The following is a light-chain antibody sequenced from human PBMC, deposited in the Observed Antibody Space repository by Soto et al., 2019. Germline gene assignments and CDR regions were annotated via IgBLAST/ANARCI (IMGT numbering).Light chain of an antibody. CDR3: QQYENLPPLT. J-gene: IGKJ4*01. CDR1: QYISNY. Sequence: DIQMTQSPSSLSASVGDRVTITCQASQYISNYLNWYQQKPGKAPKLLIYDASNLETGVPSGFSGRGSGTDFTFTISSLQPEDIATYYCQQYENLPPLTFGGGTKVEI. CDR2: DAS. V-gene: IGKV1-33*01.